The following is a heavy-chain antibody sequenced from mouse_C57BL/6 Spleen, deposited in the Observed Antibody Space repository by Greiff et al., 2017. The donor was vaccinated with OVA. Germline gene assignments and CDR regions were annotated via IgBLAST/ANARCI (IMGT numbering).Heavy chain of an antibody. Sequence: QVQLQQPGAELVRPGTSVKLSCKASGYTFTSYWMHWVKQRPGQGLEWIGVIDPSDSYTNYNQKFKGKATLTVDTSSSTAYMQLSSLTSEDSAGYYCARGGRRVYYFDYWGQGTTLTVSS. V-gene: IGHV1-59*01. J-gene: IGHJ2*01. CDR2: IDPSDSYT. CDR3: ARGGRRVYYFDY. D-gene: IGHD1-2*01. CDR1: GYTFTSYW.